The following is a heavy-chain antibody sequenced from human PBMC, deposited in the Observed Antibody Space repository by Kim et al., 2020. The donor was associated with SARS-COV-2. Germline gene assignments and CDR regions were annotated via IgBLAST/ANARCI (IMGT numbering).Heavy chain of an antibody. V-gene: IGHV1-2*02. J-gene: IGHJ6*02. Sequence: ASVKVSCKASGYTFTGYYMHWVRQAPGQGLEWMGWINPNSGGTNYAQKFQGRVTMTRDTSISTAYMELSRLRSDDTAVYYCARAPGEFCSSTSCTLHYYYYYGMDVWGQGTTVTVSS. D-gene: IGHD2-2*01. CDR1: GYTFTGYY. CDR3: ARAPGEFCSSTSCTLHYYYYYGMDV. CDR2: INPNSGGT.